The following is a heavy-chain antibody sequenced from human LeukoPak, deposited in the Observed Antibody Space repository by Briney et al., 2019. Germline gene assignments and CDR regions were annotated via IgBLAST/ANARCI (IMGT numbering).Heavy chain of an antibody. V-gene: IGHV3-7*01. D-gene: IGHD2-8*02. J-gene: IGHJ5*02. CDR2: INEDGSSR. CDR1: GFTFNTYW. Sequence: GGSLRLSCAASGFTFNTYWMGWVRLAPGKGLEWVAFINEDGSSRYYVDSVKGRFTVSRDNAQNSLYLQMNSLRAEDTAVYYCARAPGGTQYNWFDPWGQGTLVTVSS. CDR3: ARAPGGTQYNWFDP.